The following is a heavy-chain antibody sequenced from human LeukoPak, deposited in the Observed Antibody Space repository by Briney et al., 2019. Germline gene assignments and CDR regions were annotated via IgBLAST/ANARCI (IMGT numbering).Heavy chain of an antibody. D-gene: IGHD6-13*01. V-gene: IGHV1-18*01. Sequence: GASVKVSCKASGYTFTSYGISWVRQAPGQGLEWMGWISAYNGNTNYAQKLQGRVTMTTDTSTSTAYMELRSLRSVDTAVYYCARDLGYSSSWYRRLDYWGQGTLVTVSS. CDR3: ARDLGYSSSWYRRLDY. CDR2: ISAYNGNT. CDR1: GYTFTSYG. J-gene: IGHJ4*02.